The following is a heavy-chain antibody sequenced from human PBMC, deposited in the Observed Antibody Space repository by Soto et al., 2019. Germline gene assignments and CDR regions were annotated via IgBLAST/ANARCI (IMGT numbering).Heavy chain of an antibody. V-gene: IGHV4-34*01. CDR2: INHGGTS. CDR3: ANLDMITFGGIIGPNDEFDI. CDR1: GGSFSGYY. J-gene: IGHJ3*02. Sequence: SETLSLTCAVHGGSFSGYYWDWIRQPPGKGLEWIGEINHGGTSNYNPSLKSRVTISVDKSKNQFSLKLSSVTAADTAVYYCANLDMITFGGIIGPNDEFDIWGQGTMVTVSS. D-gene: IGHD3-16*01.